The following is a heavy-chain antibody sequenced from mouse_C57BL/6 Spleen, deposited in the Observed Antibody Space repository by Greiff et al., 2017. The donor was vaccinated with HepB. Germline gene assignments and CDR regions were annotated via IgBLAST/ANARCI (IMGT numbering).Heavy chain of an antibody. CDR1: GYSFTDYN. CDR3: ASPLITTVVAPSYAMDY. V-gene: IGHV1-39*01. CDR2: INPNYGTT. J-gene: IGHJ4*01. Sequence: EVKLVESGPELVKPGASVKISCKASGYSFTDYNMNWVKQSNGKSLEWIGVINPNYGTTSYNQKFKGKATLTVDTSSSTAYMQLNSLTSEDSAVYYCASPLITTVVAPSYAMDYWGQGTSVTVSS. D-gene: IGHD1-1*01.